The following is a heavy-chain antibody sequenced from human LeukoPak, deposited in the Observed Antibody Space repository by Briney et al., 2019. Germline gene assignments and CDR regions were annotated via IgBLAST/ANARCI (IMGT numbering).Heavy chain of an antibody. CDR2: ISGSGGST. D-gene: IGHD5-12*01. V-gene: IGHV3-23*01. CDR1: GFTFSSYG. CDR3: AKEPRENSGYYVSGWFDP. J-gene: IGHJ5*02. Sequence: PGGSLRLSCAASGFTFSSYGMSWVRQAPGKGLEWVSAISGSGGSTYYADSVKGRFIISRDNSKNTLYLQMNSLRAEDTAVYYCAKEPRENSGYYVSGWFDPWGQGTLVTVSS.